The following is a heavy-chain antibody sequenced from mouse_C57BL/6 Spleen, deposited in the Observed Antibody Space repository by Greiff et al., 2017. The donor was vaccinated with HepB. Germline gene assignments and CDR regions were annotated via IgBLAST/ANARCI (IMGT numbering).Heavy chain of an antibody. CDR2: INPYNGGT. CDR1: GYTFTDYY. J-gene: IGHJ2*01. D-gene: IGHD2-5*01. CDR3: ASYSKRIYFDY. V-gene: IGHV1-19*01. Sequence: VQLQQSGPVLVKPGASVKMSCKASGYTFTDYYMNWVKQSHGKSLEWIGVINPYNGGTSYNQKFKGKATLTVDKSSSTAYMELNSLTSEDSAVYYCASYSKRIYFDYWGQGTTLTVSS.